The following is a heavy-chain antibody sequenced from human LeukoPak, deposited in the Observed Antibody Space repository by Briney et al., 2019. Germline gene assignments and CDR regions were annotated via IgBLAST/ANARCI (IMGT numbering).Heavy chain of an antibody. Sequence: GASVKVSCKASGYTFASYYMHWVRQAPGQGLEWMGIINPSGGSTSYAQKFQGRVTMTRDTSTSTVYMELSSLRSEDTAVYYCASLAYCGGDCYSPYYYMDVWGKGTTVTVSS. D-gene: IGHD2-21*02. CDR1: GYTFASYY. CDR3: ASLAYCGGDCYSPYYYMDV. V-gene: IGHV1-46*01. J-gene: IGHJ6*03. CDR2: INPSGGST.